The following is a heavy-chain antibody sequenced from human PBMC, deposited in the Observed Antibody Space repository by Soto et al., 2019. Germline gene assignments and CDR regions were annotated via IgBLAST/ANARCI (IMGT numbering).Heavy chain of an antibody. J-gene: IGHJ5*02. V-gene: IGHV1-18*01. CDR2: ISTSNGNT. CDR1: GYTFTSFG. D-gene: IGHD3-10*01. CDR3: ARPVYDGTSKRLGP. Sequence: QVQLVQSGVEVKEPGASVKVSCKASGYTFTSFGVSWVRQAPGQGLEWMGWISTSNGNTNYAHNFQGRVSMTTDTSTSTVYMDRRRLRTDDTAVYYWARPVYDGTSKRLGPWGQGPLVTVSS.